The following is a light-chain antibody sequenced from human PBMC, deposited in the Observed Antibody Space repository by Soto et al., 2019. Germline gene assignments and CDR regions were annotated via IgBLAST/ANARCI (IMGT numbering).Light chain of an antibody. CDR1: QSVSSSN. J-gene: IGKJ2*01. CDR2: GTS. CDR3: QEYGTSPPYN. V-gene: IGKV3-20*01. Sequence: EMVLTQSPVTLSLSPGERATLSCRASQSVSSSNLAWYQQKTGQAPRLLIYGTSSRATGIPDRFSGSGSGTDFTLTISRLEPEDFAVYYCQEYGTSPPYNFGQGTKLEIK.